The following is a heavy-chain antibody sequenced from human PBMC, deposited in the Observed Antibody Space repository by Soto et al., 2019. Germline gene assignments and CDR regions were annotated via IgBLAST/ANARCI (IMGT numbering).Heavy chain of an antibody. V-gene: IGHV3-48*01. CDR3: TTDLPFSYSSGWYAYYYYGMDV. Sequence: VGSLRLSWAASGFTCSSYSMNWVRQAPGKGLEWVSYISSSSSTIYYADSVKGRFTISRDNAKNSLYLQMNSMKTEDTAVYYCTTDLPFSYSSGWYAYYYYGMDVWGQGTTVTVSS. CDR1: GFTCSSYS. CDR2: ISSSSSTI. J-gene: IGHJ6*02. D-gene: IGHD6-19*01.